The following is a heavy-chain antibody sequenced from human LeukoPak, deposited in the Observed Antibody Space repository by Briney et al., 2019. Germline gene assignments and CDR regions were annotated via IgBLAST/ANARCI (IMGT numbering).Heavy chain of an antibody. V-gene: IGHV1-2*04. J-gene: IGHJ4*02. D-gene: IGHD6-13*01. CDR2: INPDSGGT. CDR3: ARGGMYSSSGGDFDY. Sequence: ASVTVSCKASGYTFTGYYMHWVRQAPGQGLEWMGWINPDSGGTNYAQKFQGWVTMTRDTSITTVYMELSRLRSDATAVYYCARGGMYSSSGGDFDYWGQGTLVTFSS. CDR1: GYTFTGYY.